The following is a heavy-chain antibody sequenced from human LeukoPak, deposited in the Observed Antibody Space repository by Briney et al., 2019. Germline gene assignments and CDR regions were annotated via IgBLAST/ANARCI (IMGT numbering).Heavy chain of an antibody. J-gene: IGHJ4*02. D-gene: IGHD3/OR15-3a*01. CDR1: GYTFTSYY. V-gene: IGHV1-46*01. CDR2: INPSGGST. CDR3: ARQAIFGLVPDY. Sequence: GASVKVSCKASGYTFTSYYMHWVRQAPGQGLEWMGIINPSGGSTSYAQKFQGRVTMTRDTSTSTAYVELSRLRSDDTAVYYCARQAIFGLVPDYWGQGTLVTVSS.